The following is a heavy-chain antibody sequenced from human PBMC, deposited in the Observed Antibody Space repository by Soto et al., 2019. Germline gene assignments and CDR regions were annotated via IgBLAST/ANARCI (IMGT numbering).Heavy chain of an antibody. CDR2: ISDSGGNT. CDR1: GFTFSNFG. V-gene: IGHV3-23*01. Sequence: EVQLLESGGGLVQPGGSLRLSCAASGFTFSNFGMNWVRQAPGKGLEWVSLISDSGGNTFHADSVKGRFTISRDNSKNTLYLQMNSLRAEDTAIYDCAKAARTTTLYNFDFWGQGTLVIVSS. CDR3: AKAARTTTLYNFDF. J-gene: IGHJ4*02. D-gene: IGHD1-1*01.